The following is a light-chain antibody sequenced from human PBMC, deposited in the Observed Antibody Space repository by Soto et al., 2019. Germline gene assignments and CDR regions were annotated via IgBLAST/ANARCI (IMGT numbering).Light chain of an antibody. Sequence: QSALTQPRSVSPSPVQSVTISSTGSSSNVGGYYYVSWYQQHPDKAPRLTIYDVSQRPSGVPDRFSGSKSGYTASLTISVLQGEDEGEYYCCSYAGRYTYVVFGGGTKVTV. V-gene: IGLV2-11*01. J-gene: IGLJ2*01. CDR1: SSNVGGYYY. CDR2: DVS. CDR3: CSYAGRYTYVV.